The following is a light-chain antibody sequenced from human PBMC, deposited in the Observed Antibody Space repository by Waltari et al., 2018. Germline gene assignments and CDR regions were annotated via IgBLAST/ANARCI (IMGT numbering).Light chain of an antibody. CDR2: DVS. CDR3: SSYTSSSTRV. Sequence: QSTLTEPASVSGSPAQSRTISCTGTSRDHDGHNYGHWYQQHPGKAPKLVIYDVSSRPSGVSNRFAGSKSGNTASLTIYGLQAEDEADYYCSSYTSSSTRVFGTGTRVTVL. CDR1: SRDHDGHNY. V-gene: IGLV2-14*03. J-gene: IGLJ1*01.